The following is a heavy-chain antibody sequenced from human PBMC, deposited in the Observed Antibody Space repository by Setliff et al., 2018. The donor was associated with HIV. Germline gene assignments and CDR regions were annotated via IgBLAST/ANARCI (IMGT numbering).Heavy chain of an antibody. CDR2: IYYSGST. J-gene: IGHJ4*02. V-gene: IGHV4-59*08. CDR3: ASYNFWSGYSNY. Sequence: SETLSLTCTVSGGSVSSYYWSWIRQPPGKGLEWIGYIYYSGSTNYNPSLKSRVTISVDTSKNQFSLKLSSVTAADTAVYYCASYNFWSGYSNYWGQGTLVTVSS. CDR1: GGSVSSYY. D-gene: IGHD3-3*01.